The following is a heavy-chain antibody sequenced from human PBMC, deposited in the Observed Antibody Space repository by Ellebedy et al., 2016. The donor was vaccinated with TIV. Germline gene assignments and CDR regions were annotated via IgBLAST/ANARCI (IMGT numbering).Heavy chain of an antibody. J-gene: IGHJ3*02. Sequence: MPSETLSLTCTVSGGSIGSSSYCWAWIRQPPGKGLEWIASIYYSGNTYYNPSLKSRVTMSVDTSKNRFSLKLSSVTAADTAVYYCAREARTVGRMDAFDIWGQGTMVSVSS. V-gene: IGHV4-39*07. CDR3: AREARTVGRMDAFDI. D-gene: IGHD1-26*01. CDR2: IYYSGNT. CDR1: GGSIGSSSYC.